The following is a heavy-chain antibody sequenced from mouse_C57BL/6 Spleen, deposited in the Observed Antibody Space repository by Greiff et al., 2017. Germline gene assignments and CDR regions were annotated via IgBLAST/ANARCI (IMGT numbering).Heavy chain of an antibody. V-gene: IGHV1-81*01. CDR2: IYPRSGNT. CDR1: GYTFTSYG. J-gene: IGHJ1*03. D-gene: IGHD2-10*01. CDR3: ARGGGSYYGNFLWYFDV. Sequence: QVQLKESGAELARPGASVKLSCKASGYTFTSYGISWVKQRTGQGLEWIGEIYPRSGNTYYNEKFKGKATLTADKSSSTAYMELRSLTSEDSAVYFCARGGGSYYGNFLWYFDVWGTGTTGTVSS.